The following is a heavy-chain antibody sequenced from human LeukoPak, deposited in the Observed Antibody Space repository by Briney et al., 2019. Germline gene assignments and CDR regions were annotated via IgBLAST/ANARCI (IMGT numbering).Heavy chain of an antibody. J-gene: IGHJ5*02. Sequence: SETLSLTCTVSGYSISSGYYWGWIRQPPGMGLEWIGSIYHSGSTYYNPSLKSRVTISVDTSKNQFSLKLSSVTAADTAVYYCARATSGEKWYYDFWSGRNHNNWFDPWGQGTLVTVSS. CDR2: IYHSGST. V-gene: IGHV4-38-2*02. CDR3: ARATSGEKWYYDFWSGRNHNNWFDP. CDR1: GYSISSGYY. D-gene: IGHD3-3*01.